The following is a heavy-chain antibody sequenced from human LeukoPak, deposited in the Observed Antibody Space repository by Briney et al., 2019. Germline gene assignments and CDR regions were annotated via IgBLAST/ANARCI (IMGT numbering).Heavy chain of an antibody. CDR2: ISGSGGST. Sequence: GGSLRLSCAASGFTFSSYAMSWVRQAPGKGLEWDSAISGSGGSTYYADSVKGRFTISRDNSKNTLYLQMNSLRAEDTAVYYCAKGGPFYCSSTSCYALDYWGQGTLVTVSS. CDR3: AKGGPFYCSSTSCYALDY. CDR1: GFTFSSYA. J-gene: IGHJ4*02. D-gene: IGHD2-2*01. V-gene: IGHV3-23*01.